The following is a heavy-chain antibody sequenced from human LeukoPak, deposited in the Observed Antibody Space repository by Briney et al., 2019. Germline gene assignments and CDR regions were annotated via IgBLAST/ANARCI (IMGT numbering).Heavy chain of an antibody. Sequence: GTSEKVSCKASGFTFTSSAMQWVRQARGQRLEWIGWIVVGSGNTNYAQKFQERVTITRDMSTSTAYMELSSLRSEDTAVYYCATYRIAVAGTEKIDDAFDIWGQGTMVTVSS. CDR2: IVVGSGNT. CDR3: ATYRIAVAGTEKIDDAFDI. CDR1: GFTFTSSA. D-gene: IGHD6-19*01. V-gene: IGHV1-58*02. J-gene: IGHJ3*02.